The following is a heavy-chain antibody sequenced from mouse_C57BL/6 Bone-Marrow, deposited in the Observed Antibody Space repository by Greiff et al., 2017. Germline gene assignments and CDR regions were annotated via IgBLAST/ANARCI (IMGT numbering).Heavy chain of an antibody. CDR2: FDPENGDT. J-gene: IGHJ2*01. CDR1: GFNIKDDY. CDR3: TIWGVDY. V-gene: IGHV14-4*01. Sequence: VQLQQSGAELVRPGASVQLSCTASGFNIKDDYMHWVKQRPEQGLEWIGWFDPENGDTEYASKFQGKATITADTSSNTAYLQLSSLTSEDTAVYYCTIWGVDYWGQGTTLTVSS.